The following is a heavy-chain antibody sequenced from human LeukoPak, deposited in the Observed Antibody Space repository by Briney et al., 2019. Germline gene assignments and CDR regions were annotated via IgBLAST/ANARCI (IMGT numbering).Heavy chain of an antibody. V-gene: IGHV3-33*01. J-gene: IGHJ6*02. D-gene: IGHD2-15*01. CDR1: GFTFSSYS. Sequence: GKSLRLSCAASGFTFSSYSMQWVRQAPGKGLEWVAFIWYDGSHQYYADSVKGRFTISRDSSKNTLYLQMSSLRAEDTAVYYCAREVGDGMDVWGQGTTVTVSS. CDR3: AREVGDGMDV. CDR2: IWYDGSHQ.